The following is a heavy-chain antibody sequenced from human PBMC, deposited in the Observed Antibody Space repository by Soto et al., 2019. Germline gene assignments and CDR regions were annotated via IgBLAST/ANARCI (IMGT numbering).Heavy chain of an antibody. J-gene: IGHJ5*02. V-gene: IGHV4-30-2*01. CDR1: GGSISSGGYS. D-gene: IGHD2-2*01. Sequence: SETLSLTCAVSGGSISSGGYSWSWIRQPPGKGLEWIGYIYHSGSTYYNPSLKSRVTISVDRSKNQFSLKLSSVTAADAAVYYCARVPDRWGQGTLVTAPQ. CDR3: ARVPDR. CDR2: IYHSGST.